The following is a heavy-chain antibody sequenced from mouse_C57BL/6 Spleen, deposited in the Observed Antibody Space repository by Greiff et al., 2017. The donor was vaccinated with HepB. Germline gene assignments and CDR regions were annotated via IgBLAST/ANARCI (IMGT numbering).Heavy chain of an antibody. CDR3: ARRVTTVVATDFDY. CDR1: GFTFSDYG. CDR2: ISSGSSTI. D-gene: IGHD1-1*01. V-gene: IGHV5-17*01. Sequence: DVMLVESGGGLVKPGGSLKLSCAASGFTFSDYGMHWVRQAPEKGLEWVAYISSGSSTIYYADTVKGRFTISRDNAKNTLFLQMTSLRSEDTAMYYCARRVTTVVATDFDYWGQGTTLTVSS. J-gene: IGHJ2*01.